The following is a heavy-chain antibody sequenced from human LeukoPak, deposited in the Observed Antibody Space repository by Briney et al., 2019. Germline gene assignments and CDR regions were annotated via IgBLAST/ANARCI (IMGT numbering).Heavy chain of an antibody. J-gene: IGHJ4*02. CDR1: GFTFSSYG. V-gene: IGHV3-30*18. D-gene: IGHD3-16*01. CDR2: ASSDGGTL. Sequence: GGSLRLSCAASGFTFSSYGMHWVRQAPGKGLEWVAVASSDGGTLYYADFAKGRFTISRDNSRNTLYLQMNSLRAEDTAVYYCAKEGSSTFREDFDCWGQGTLVIVSS. CDR3: AKEGSSTFREDFDC.